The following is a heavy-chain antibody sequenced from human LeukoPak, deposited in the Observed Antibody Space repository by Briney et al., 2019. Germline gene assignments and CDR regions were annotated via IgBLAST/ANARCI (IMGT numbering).Heavy chain of an antibody. D-gene: IGHD3-3*01. CDR2: MNPDSGNT. Sequence: GASVKVSCKFSGYTFTSYDINWVRQATGQGLEWMGWMNPDSGNTGYAQKFQGRVTMTRNTSLSTAYMELSSLRSEDTAVYYCARWSTKKHDDWGQGTLVTVSS. V-gene: IGHV1-8*01. CDR1: GYTFTSYD. J-gene: IGHJ4*02. CDR3: ARWSTKKHDD.